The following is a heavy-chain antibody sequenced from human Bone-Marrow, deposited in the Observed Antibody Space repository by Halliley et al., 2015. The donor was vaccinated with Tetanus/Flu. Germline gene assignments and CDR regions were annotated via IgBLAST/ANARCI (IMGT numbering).Heavy chain of an antibody. Sequence: PSLTCSLSGGSIGSHFWCWIRQPPGRGLEWIGCYYYGGSTYYNPSLKSPVAISTDTSKNQFSLSLSSVSATDTAVYYCATLGYTSGNSFDHWGQGTPIAVSS. CDR1: GGSIGSHF. CDR3: ATLGYTSGNSFDH. D-gene: IGHD2-15*01. V-gene: IGHV4-59*08. J-gene: IGHJ4*02. CDR2: YYYGGST.